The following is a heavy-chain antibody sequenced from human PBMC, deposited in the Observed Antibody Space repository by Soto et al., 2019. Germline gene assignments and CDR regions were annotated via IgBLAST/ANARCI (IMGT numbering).Heavy chain of an antibody. D-gene: IGHD3-3*01. J-gene: IGHJ6*02. Sequence: QMQLVQSGPEVKKPGTSVKVSCKASGFTFTSSAVQWVRQARGQRLEWIGWIVVGSGNTNYAQKLQERVTITRDMSTSTAYMELSSLRSEDTAVYYCAAGTYYAFWSGPYYGMDVWGQGTTVTVSS. CDR1: GFTFTSSA. V-gene: IGHV1-58*01. CDR2: IVVGSGNT. CDR3: AAGTYYAFWSGPYYGMDV.